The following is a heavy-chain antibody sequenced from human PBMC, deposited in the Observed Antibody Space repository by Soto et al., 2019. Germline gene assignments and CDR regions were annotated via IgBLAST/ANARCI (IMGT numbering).Heavy chain of an antibody. CDR1: GGSISSFS. V-gene: IGHV4-59*08. CDR2: VYYDGST. Sequence: SETLSLTCTVSGGSISSFSWNWIRQPPGKGLEWIGDVYYDGSTNSNPSLKSRVTISRNTSEKQFSLRLISVTAADTAVYYCARALSEYGSGPLGTWGHGILVTVSS. CDR3: ARALSEYGSGPLGT. D-gene: IGHD2-15*01. J-gene: IGHJ5*01.